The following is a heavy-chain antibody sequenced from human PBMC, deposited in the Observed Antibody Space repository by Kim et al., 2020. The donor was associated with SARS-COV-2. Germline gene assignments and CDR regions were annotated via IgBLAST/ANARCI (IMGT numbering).Heavy chain of an antibody. CDR1: GGTFSSYA. J-gene: IGHJ3*02. D-gene: IGHD4-17*01. Sequence: SVKVSCKASGGTFSSYAISWVRQAPGQGLEWMGGIIPIFGTANYAQKFQGRVTITADESTSTAYMELSSLRSEDTAVYYCARGGYGGNSRGRGAFDIWGQGTMVTVSS. CDR2: IIPIFGTA. CDR3: ARGGYGGNSRGRGAFDI. V-gene: IGHV1-69*13.